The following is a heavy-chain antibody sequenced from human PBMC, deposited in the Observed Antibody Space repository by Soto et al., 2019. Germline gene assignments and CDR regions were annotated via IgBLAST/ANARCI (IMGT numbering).Heavy chain of an antibody. CDR2: IWYDGSNK. Sequence: QVQLVESGGGVVQPGRSLRLSCAASGFTFSSYGMHWVRQAPGKGLEWVAVIWYDGSNKYYADSVKGRFTISRDNSKNTLYLQMNSLRGEDTAVYYCAREGCSSTSCDKGDYCGMDVWGQGTTVTVSS. CDR1: GFTFSSYG. J-gene: IGHJ6*02. D-gene: IGHD2-2*02. CDR3: AREGCSSTSCDKGDYCGMDV. V-gene: IGHV3-33*01.